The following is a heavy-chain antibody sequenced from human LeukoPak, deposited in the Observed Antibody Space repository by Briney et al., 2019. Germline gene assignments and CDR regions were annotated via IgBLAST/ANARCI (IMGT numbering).Heavy chain of an antibody. D-gene: IGHD1-1*01. Sequence: GEPLKISGKGSGYRFTSYWFGWVGQLPGKGLECMGIIYPGDSNTRYRPSVEGQVTISVDKSISTAYRQWRSLKASDTAMDYCARQDGNSKYYFDYWGQGTLVTVSS. V-gene: IGHV5-51*01. CDR2: IYPGDSNT. CDR3: ARQDGNSKYYFDY. J-gene: IGHJ4*02. CDR1: GYRFTSYW.